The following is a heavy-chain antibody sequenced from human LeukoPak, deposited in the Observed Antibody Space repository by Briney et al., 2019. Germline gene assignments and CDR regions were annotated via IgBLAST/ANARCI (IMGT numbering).Heavy chain of an antibody. CDR3: ARGSLNYYASGSYYMVF. D-gene: IGHD3-10*01. Sequence: GESLRLSCAASGFSLSGYSMNWVRQTPGKGLEWISYISSSISITYYADSVKGRFTISRDNAKNSLYLQMNGLTDEDTAVYYCARGSLNYYASGSYYMVFWGQGTLVTVSS. J-gene: IGHJ4*02. CDR1: GFSLSGYS. V-gene: IGHV3-48*02. CDR2: ISSSISIT.